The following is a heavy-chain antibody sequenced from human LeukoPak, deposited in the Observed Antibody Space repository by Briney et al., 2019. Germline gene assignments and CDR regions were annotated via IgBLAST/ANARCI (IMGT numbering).Heavy chain of an antibody. V-gene: IGHV1-18*01. D-gene: IGHD3-22*01. CDR3: ARNYYDSSGHHVGDDY. Sequence: RASVKVSCKASGYTFTSYGISWVRQAPGQGLEWMGWISAYDGNTNYAQKLQGRVTMTTDTSTSTAYMELRSLRSDDTAVYYCARNYYDSSGHHVGDDYWGQGTLVTVSS. J-gene: IGHJ4*02. CDR2: ISAYDGNT. CDR1: GYTFTSYG.